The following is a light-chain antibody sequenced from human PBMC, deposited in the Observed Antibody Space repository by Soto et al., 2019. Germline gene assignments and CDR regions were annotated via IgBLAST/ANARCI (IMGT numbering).Light chain of an antibody. J-gene: IGKJ4*01. CDR1: QGITNY. V-gene: IGKV1-9*01. CDR2: AAS. CDR3: QKHNSYPHT. Sequence: DIHLTQSPSFPSASVGDRVTITCRASQGITNYLAWSQRKPGKAPKLLSYAASTLYSGVPSRFSGSVSGTDFTLTISSLQPEDFATYNSQKHNSYPHTFGGGNKVEIK.